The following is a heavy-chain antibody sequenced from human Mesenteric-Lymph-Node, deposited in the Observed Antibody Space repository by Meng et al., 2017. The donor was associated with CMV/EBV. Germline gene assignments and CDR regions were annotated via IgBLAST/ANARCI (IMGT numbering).Heavy chain of an antibody. J-gene: IGHJ6*02. D-gene: IGHD3-10*01. CDR2: INPSGGST. V-gene: IGHV1-46*01. CDR1: GYTFTSYY. Sequence: ASVKVSCKASGYTFTSYYMHWVRQAPGQGLEWMGIINPSGGSTSYAQKFQGRVTMTRDTSTSTVYMELSSLRSEDTAVYYCARVGPNYYGSGSQTYYYYGMDVWGQGTTVTVSS. CDR3: ARVGPNYYGSGSQTYYYYGMDV.